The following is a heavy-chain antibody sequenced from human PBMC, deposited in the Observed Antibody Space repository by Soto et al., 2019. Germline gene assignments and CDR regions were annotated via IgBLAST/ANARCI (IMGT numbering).Heavy chain of an antibody. D-gene: IGHD3-3*01. J-gene: IGHJ4*02. V-gene: IGHV4-31*03. CDR1: GGSISSGGYY. CDR3: AMQPRVPHYFDY. Sequence: SETLSLTCTVSGGSISSGGYYWSWIRQHPGKGLEWIGYIYYSGSTYYNPSLKSRVTISVDTSKNQFSLKLSSVTAADTAVYYCAMQPRVPHYFDYWGQGTLVTVSS. CDR2: IYYSGST.